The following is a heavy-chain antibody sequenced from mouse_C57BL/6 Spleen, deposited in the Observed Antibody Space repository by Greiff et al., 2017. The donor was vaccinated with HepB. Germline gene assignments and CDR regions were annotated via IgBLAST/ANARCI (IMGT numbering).Heavy chain of an antibody. J-gene: IGHJ3*01. CDR1: GYAFSSYW. V-gene: IGHV1-80*01. CDR3: ARLGYDGYSFAY. Sequence: QVQLKQSGAELVKPGASVKISCKASGYAFSSYWMNWVKQRPGKGLEWIGQIYPGDGDTNYNGKFKGKATLTADKSSSTAYMQLSSLTSEDSAVYFCARLGYDGYSFAYWGQGTLVTVSA. CDR2: IYPGDGDT. D-gene: IGHD2-3*01.